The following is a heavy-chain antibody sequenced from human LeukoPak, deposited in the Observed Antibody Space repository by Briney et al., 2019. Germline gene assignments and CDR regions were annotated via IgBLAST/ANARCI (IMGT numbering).Heavy chain of an antibody. CDR1: DVPFSGYY. CDR2: ISQRGSP. V-gene: IGHV4-34*01. Sequence: SETLSLTCAVHDVPFSGYYWSWIRQPPGKGLEWIGEISQRGSPNYNPSLKSRVTISINTSKKQFSVELSSVTAADTAVYYCAALSGYNWNYVSFDYWGQGTLVTVSS. CDR3: AALSGYNWNYVSFDY. D-gene: IGHD1-7*01. J-gene: IGHJ4*02.